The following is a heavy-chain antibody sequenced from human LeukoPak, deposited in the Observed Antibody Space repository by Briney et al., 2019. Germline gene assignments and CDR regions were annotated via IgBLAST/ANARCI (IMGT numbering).Heavy chain of an antibody. V-gene: IGHV3-7*01. CDR2: IKQDGSEK. CDR1: GFTFSSYW. CDR3: ARWTRYCSSTNCYNFDY. J-gene: IGHJ4*02. D-gene: IGHD2-2*02. Sequence: PGGSLRLSCAVSGFTFSSYWMSWVRQAPGKGLEWVANIKQDGSEKYYVDSVKGRFTISRDNAKNSLYLQMNSLRAEDTAVYYCARWTRYCSSTNCYNFDYWGQGTLVTVSS.